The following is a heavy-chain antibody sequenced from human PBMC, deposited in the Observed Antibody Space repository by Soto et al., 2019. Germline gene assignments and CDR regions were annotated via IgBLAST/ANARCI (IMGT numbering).Heavy chain of an antibody. J-gene: IGHJ4*02. CDR1: GFIPSSYA. D-gene: IGHD6-13*01. V-gene: IGHV3-23*01. Sequence: PGGSLRLSCVVSGFIPSSYAMSWVRQAPGKGLEWVSGISGSGGATSYADSVKGRFTISGDNSKNTLYLQMNSLGAEDTAIYYCAKDAIMVSSSFNYFDFWGQGALVTVSS. CDR2: ISGSGGAT. CDR3: AKDAIMVSSSFNYFDF.